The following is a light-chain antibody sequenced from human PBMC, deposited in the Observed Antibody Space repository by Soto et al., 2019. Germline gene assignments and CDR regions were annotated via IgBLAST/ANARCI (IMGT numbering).Light chain of an antibody. V-gene: IGKV1-5*01. Sequence: DIQMTQSPSTLSASVGDRVTITCRASQSISSWLAWYQQKPGKAPKLLIYAASNLQSGVPSRFSGSGSGTEFTLTITSLQPEDFATYYCQQRGDTPPWTFGQGTKVDIK. J-gene: IGKJ1*01. CDR3: QQRGDTPPWT. CDR2: AAS. CDR1: QSISSW.